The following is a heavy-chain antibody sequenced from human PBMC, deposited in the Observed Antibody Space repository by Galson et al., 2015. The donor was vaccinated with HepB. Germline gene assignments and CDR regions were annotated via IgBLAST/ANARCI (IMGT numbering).Heavy chain of an antibody. V-gene: IGHV1-58*01. CDR2: IVVGSGNT. Sequence: SVKVSCKASGFTFTSSAVQWVRQARGQRLEWIGWIVVGSGNTNYAQKFQERVTITRDMSTSTAYMELSSLRSEDTAVYYCAAEGVATPSTGMDVWGQGTTVTVSS. J-gene: IGHJ6*02. CDR1: GFTFTSSA. D-gene: IGHD5-12*01. CDR3: AAEGVATPSTGMDV.